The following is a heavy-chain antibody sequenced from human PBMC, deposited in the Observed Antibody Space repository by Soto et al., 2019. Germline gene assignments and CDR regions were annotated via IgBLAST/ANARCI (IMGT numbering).Heavy chain of an antibody. Sequence: GGSLRLSCSTSGFSFASFAMTWVRQAPGKGLEWVATISGSDGKTYYADSVKGRFSISRDTSRNTLYLQMNSLRADDTAIYYCAKWSYLDYWGQGTRVTVSS. CDR3: AKWSYLDY. CDR2: ISGSDGKT. D-gene: IGHD3-3*01. J-gene: IGHJ4*02. V-gene: IGHV3-23*01. CDR1: GFSFASFA.